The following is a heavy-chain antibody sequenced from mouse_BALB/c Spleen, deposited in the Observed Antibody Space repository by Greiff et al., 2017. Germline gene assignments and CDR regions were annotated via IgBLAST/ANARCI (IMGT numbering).Heavy chain of an antibody. CDR3: ARPDY. J-gene: IGHJ2*01. V-gene: IGHV1-87*01. Sequence: QVQLQQSGAELARPGASVKLSCKASGYTFTSYWMQWVKQRPGQGLEWIGAIYPGDGDTRYTQKFKGKATLTADKSSSTAYMQLSSLASEDSAVYYCARPDYWGQGTTLTVSS. CDR2: IYPGDGDT. CDR1: GYTFTSYW.